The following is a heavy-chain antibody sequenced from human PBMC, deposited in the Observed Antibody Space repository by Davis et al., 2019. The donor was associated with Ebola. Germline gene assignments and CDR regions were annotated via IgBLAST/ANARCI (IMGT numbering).Heavy chain of an antibody. Sequence: PGGSLRLSCAASGFTFSSYGMHWVRQAPGKGLEWVAVIWYDGSNKYYADSVKGRFTISRDNSKNTLYLQMNSLRAEDTAVYYCAGGLECTNGVCSEENWGQGTLVTVSS. V-gene: IGHV3-33*01. D-gene: IGHD2-8*01. J-gene: IGHJ4*02. CDR1: GFTFSSYG. CDR3: AGGLECTNGVCSEEN. CDR2: IWYDGSNK.